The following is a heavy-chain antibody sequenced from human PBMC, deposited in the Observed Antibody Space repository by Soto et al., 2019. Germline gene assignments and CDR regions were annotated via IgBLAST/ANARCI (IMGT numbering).Heavy chain of an antibody. CDR2: IYYSGST. J-gene: IGHJ4*02. Sequence: QVQLQESGPGLVKPSQTLSLTCTVSGGSISSGDYYWSWIRQPPGKGLEWIGYIYYSGSTYYNPSLKSRVTISVDTSKNQFSLKLSSVTAADTAVYYCARDKLGAYDSSGYYRIYDYWGQGTLVTVSS. CDR3: ARDKLGAYDSSGYYRIYDY. V-gene: IGHV4-30-4*01. CDR1: GGSISSGDYY. D-gene: IGHD3-22*01.